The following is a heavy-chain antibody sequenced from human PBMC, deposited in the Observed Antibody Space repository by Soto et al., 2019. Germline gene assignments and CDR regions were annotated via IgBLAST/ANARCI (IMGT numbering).Heavy chain of an antibody. CDR2: IYNSGST. CDR3: AGDGYYEGGDI. Sequence: QVQLQESGPGLMKPSQTLSLSCTVSGGSISSGGYYWSWIRQHPGKGLEWIGHIYNSGSTFYNPSIGGRVSISRATSKTQFSLKLISVTAADTAVYWSAGDGYYEGGDIWCQGTRVSLSS. J-gene: IGHJ3*02. D-gene: IGHD4-17*01. CDR1: GGSISSGGYY. V-gene: IGHV4-31*03.